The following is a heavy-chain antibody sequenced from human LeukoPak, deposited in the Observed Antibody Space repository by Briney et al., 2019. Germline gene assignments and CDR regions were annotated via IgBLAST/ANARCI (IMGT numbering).Heavy chain of an antibody. CDR1: GFTFSDAC. J-gene: IGHJ4*02. CDR2: IYSQSEGGTT. D-gene: IGHD3-3*01. Sequence: GGSLTLSCRASGFTFSDACMSWVRQAPGKGLEWVAQIYSQSEGGTTGYAAPVKGRFTISRDAAENTLFLQMNSLKSEDTALYYCCTDYYDFWSGPHWGQGSLVTVSS. V-gene: IGHV3-15*01. CDR3: CTDYYDFWSGPH.